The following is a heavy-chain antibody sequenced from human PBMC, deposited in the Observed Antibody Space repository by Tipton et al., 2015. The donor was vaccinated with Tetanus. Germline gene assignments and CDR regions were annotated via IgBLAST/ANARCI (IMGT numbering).Heavy chain of an antibody. CDR3: VRHKGTIVLPGTRAFDF. V-gene: IGHV5-51*01. Sequence: VQLVQSGPEVKKPGESLKISCKGSGYSFTGHWIAWVRHMPGKGLEWMGSIYPGDSATRYSPSFEGQVTISADKSISTAYLQWSSLKAPDTAMYYCVRHKGTIVLPGTRAFDFWGQGTMVTVSS. CDR2: IYPGDSAT. D-gene: IGHD2/OR15-2a*01. J-gene: IGHJ3*01. CDR1: GYSFTGHW.